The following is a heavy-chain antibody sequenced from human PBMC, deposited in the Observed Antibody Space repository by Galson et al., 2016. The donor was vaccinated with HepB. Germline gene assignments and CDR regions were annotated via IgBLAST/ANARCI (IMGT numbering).Heavy chain of an antibody. Sequence: SLRLSCAASGFTLSSSAMSWVRQAPGKGLEWVSEISNSGGGGSTYYAESVRGRFIISRDNSKNMLYLQMNSLRGEDTAMYYCARVNGWWVPFDFWGQGTLVTVSS. CDR1: GFTLSSSA. CDR3: ARVNGWWVPFDF. D-gene: IGHD2-15*01. J-gene: IGHJ4*02. CDR2: ISNSGGGGST. V-gene: IGHV3-23*01.